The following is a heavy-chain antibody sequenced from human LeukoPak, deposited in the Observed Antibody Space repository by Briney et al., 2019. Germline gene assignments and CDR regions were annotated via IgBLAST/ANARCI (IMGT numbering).Heavy chain of an antibody. J-gene: IGHJ5*02. Sequence: GGSLRLSCAASGFTFSSYAMSWVRQAPGKGLEWVSAISFSGSNAYYADSVKGRFTISRDNLKNTLYLQMNSLGAEDTAVYFCAKEVKAATNWFDPWGQGTLVTVSS. V-gene: IGHV3-23*01. CDR1: GFTFSSYA. D-gene: IGHD6-25*01. CDR3: AKEVKAATNWFDP. CDR2: ISFSGSNA.